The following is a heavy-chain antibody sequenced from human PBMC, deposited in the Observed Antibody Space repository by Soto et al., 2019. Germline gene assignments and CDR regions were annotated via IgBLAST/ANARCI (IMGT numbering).Heavy chain of an antibody. D-gene: IGHD4-17*01. CDR3: ARSTNDYGDRH. J-gene: IGHJ4*02. V-gene: IGHV1-8*01. CDR2: MNPNSGNT. CDR1: GYTFTSYD. Sequence: QVQLVQSGAEVKKPGASVKVSCKASGYTFTSYDINWVRQATGQGLEWMGWMNPNSGNTGYAQKFQGRVPMTRNTSISTAYMELSSLTSDDSAVYYCARSTNDYGDRHWGQGTLVTVSS.